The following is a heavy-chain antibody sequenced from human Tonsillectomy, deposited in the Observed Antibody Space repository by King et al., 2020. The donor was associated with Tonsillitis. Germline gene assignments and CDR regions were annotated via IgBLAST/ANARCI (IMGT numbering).Heavy chain of an antibody. D-gene: IGHD4-17*01. V-gene: IGHV4-59*01. CDR1: GGSISSYY. CDR2: IYYSGST. CDR3: ARSYGDYYFDY. J-gene: IGHJ4*02. Sequence: QLQESGPGLVKPSETLYLTCTVSGGSISSYYWSWLRPPPGKGLAWIGYIYYSGSTNYNPSLKSRVTISVDTSKNQFSLKLSSVTAADTAVYYCARSYGDYYFDYWGQGTLVTVSS.